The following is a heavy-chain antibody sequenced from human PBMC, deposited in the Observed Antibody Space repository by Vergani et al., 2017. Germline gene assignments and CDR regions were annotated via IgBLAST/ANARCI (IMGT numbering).Heavy chain of an antibody. CDR1: GFTFSSYA. V-gene: IGHV3-23*01. CDR2: ISGSGGST. J-gene: IGHJ4*02. Sequence: EVQLLESGGGLVQPGGSLRLSCAASGFTFSSYAMSWVRQAPGKGLEWVSAISGSGGSTYYAYSVKGRFTISRDNSKNTLYLQMNSLRAEDTAVYYCANGDLQWPPVDYWGQGTLVTVSS. CDR3: ANGDLQWPPVDY. D-gene: IGHD6-19*01.